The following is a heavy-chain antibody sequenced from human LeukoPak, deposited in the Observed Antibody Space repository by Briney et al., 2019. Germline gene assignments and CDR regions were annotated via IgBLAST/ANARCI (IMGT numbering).Heavy chain of an antibody. D-gene: IGHD4-17*01. J-gene: IGHJ4*02. Sequence: PGGSLRLSCAASGFTVSSNYMSWVRQAPGKGLEWVSVIYSGGSTYYADSVKGRFTISRDNSKNTLYLQMNSLRAEDTAVYYCARAARGVYGDAYFDYWGQGTLVTVSS. V-gene: IGHV3-53*01. CDR3: ARAARGVYGDAYFDY. CDR1: GFTVSSNY. CDR2: IYSGGST.